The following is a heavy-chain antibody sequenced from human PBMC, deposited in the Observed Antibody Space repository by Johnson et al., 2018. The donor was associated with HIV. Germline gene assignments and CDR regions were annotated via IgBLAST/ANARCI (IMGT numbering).Heavy chain of an antibody. V-gene: IGHV3-66*02. D-gene: IGHD4-23*01. J-gene: IGHJ3*02. CDR3: ASSATTVVMEGFAFDI. CDR1: GFTVSSNY. CDR2: IYSGGST. Sequence: VQVVESGGGLVQPGGSLRLSCAASGFTVSSNYMSWVRQAPGKGLEWVSVIYSGGSTYYAASVKGRFTISRDNSKNTLYLQMNSLRAEDTAVYYCASSATTVVMEGFAFDIWGQGTMVTVSS.